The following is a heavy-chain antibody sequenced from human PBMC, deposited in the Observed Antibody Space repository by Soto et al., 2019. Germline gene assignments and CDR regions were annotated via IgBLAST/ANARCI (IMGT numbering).Heavy chain of an antibody. CDR3: ARLEEEGMDV. CDR2: ISSSGSTI. CDR1: GFTFSSYE. Sequence: GGSLRLSCAASGFTFSSYEMNWVRQAPGKGLERVSYISSSGSTIYYAGSVKGRFTISRDNAKNSLYLQMNSLRAEDTAVYYCARLEEEGMDVWGQGTTVTVSS. J-gene: IGHJ6*02. V-gene: IGHV3-48*03.